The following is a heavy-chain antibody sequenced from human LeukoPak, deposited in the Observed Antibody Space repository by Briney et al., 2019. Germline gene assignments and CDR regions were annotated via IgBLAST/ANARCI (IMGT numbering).Heavy chain of an antibody. Sequence: GGSPRLSCAASGFTFSSYSMNWVRQAPGKGLEWVSSISSSSSYIYYADSVKGRFTISRDNSKNTLYLQMNSLRAEDTAVYYCAKEASADYDILTGYYVGALDYWGQGTLVTVSS. J-gene: IGHJ4*02. V-gene: IGHV3-21*04. CDR3: AKEASADYDILTGYYVGALDY. D-gene: IGHD3-9*01. CDR2: ISSSSSYI. CDR1: GFTFSSYS.